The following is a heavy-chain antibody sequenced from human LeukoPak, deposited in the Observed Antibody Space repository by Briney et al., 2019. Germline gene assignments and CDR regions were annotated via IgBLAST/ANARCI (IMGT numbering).Heavy chain of an antibody. CDR3: ARESYSSSWTFDY. V-gene: IGHV3-64*01. Sequence: GGSLRLSCAASGSPFSSYAMHWVRQAPGKGLEYVSAISSNGGSTYYANSVKGRFTISRDNSKNTLYLQMGSLRTEDMAVYYCARESYSSSWTFDYWGQGTLVTVSS. J-gene: IGHJ4*02. CDR2: ISSNGGST. D-gene: IGHD6-13*01. CDR1: GSPFSSYA.